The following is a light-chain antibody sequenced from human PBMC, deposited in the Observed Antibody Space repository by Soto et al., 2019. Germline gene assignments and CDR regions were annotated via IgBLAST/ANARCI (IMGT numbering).Light chain of an antibody. J-gene: IGLJ1*01. CDR1: TSNIGSNT. CDR2: SNN. CDR3: AAWDDSLNGYV. Sequence: QSVLTQPPSASGTPGQRVTISCSGSTSNIGSNTINWYQHLPGTAPKLLIYSNNRRPSGVPDQFSGSKSGTSASLAISGLQSDDEADYYCAAWDDSLNGYVFGTGTKVTVL. V-gene: IGLV1-44*01.